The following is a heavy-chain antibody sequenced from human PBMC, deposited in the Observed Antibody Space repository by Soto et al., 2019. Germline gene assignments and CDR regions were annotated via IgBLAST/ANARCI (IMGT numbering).Heavy chain of an antibody. V-gene: IGHV1-18*04. Sequence: QGQLVQSGAEVKKPAASVKVSCKAPGYTFTSYGISWGRQAPGQGLEWMGWISAYNGNTNYAQKLQGRVTMTTDPSTSTDYMELRSVRSDDKALYYCARGGSIEARPFDYWGQGTLVTVSS. CDR1: GYTFTSYG. J-gene: IGHJ4*02. D-gene: IGHD6-6*01. CDR3: ARGGSIEARPFDY. CDR2: ISAYNGNT.